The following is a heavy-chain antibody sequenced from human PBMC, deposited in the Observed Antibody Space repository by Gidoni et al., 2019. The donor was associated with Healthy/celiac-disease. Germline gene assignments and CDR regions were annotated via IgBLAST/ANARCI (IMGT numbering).Heavy chain of an antibody. D-gene: IGHD2-8*01. CDR2: ISSSSSTI. V-gene: IGHV3-48*01. CDR3: AGLYVDDVDY. CDR1: GFTFSRYR. Sequence: EVQLVESGGGLVQPGGSLRLSCADSGFTFSRYRMNWVRQAPGKGLEWVSYISSSSSTIYYADSVKGRFTISRDNAKNSLYLQMNSLRAEDTAVYYCAGLYVDDVDYWGQGTLVTVPS. J-gene: IGHJ4*02.